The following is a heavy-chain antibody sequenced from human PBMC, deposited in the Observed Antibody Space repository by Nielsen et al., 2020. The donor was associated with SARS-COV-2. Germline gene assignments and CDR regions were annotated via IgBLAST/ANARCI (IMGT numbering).Heavy chain of an antibody. CDR3: ARPYENDWYLDL. V-gene: IGHV3-53*01. Sequence: GESLKISCAASGFTVSNNYMSWVRQAPGKRLEWVSVIDVGGDTDYTDSVKGRFTLSRDNAKNSLYLQMTSLRAEDTAVYYCARPYENDWYLDLWGRGTLVTVSS. D-gene: IGHD3-22*01. CDR1: GFTVSNNY. CDR2: IDVGGDT. J-gene: IGHJ2*01.